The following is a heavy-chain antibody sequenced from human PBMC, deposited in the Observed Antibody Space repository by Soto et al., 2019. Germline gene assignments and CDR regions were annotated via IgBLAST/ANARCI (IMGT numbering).Heavy chain of an antibody. CDR2: ISHVGST. D-gene: IGHD2-21*02. CDR1: VGFMSSGGYS. V-gene: IGHV4-30-2*01. Sequence: TLSLNCTVPVGFMSSGGYSWRWILQPPGKGLEWLGYISHVGSTYYNPSFKSRLSLSIDTTRNQFSLSLSSVTAADKAVYYCARGGGDDSFDFWGQGTQVTVSS. J-gene: IGHJ4*02. CDR3: ARGGGDDSFDF.